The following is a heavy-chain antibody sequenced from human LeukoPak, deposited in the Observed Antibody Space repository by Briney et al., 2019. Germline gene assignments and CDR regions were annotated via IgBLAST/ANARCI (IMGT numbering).Heavy chain of an antibody. J-gene: IGHJ4*02. V-gene: IGHV1-18*01. CDR3: ARVVRDGYNVDY. CDR1: GYTFTSYG. D-gene: IGHD5-24*01. CDR2: ISAYNGNT. Sequence: ASVKVSCKASGYTFTSYGISWVRQAPGQGLEWMGWISAYNGNTNYAQKLQGRVTMTTDTSTSTAYMELSSLRSEDTAVYYCARVVRDGYNVDYWGQGTLVTVSS.